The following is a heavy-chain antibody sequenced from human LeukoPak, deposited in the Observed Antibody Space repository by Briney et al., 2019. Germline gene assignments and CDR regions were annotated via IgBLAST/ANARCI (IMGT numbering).Heavy chain of an antibody. Sequence: ASVKVSCKASGYSFTNYDIIWVRQAPGQGLEWMGWISAYNGNTNYAQKLQGRVTMTTDTSTSTAYMELRSLRSDDTAVYYCARDHYYDILTGYYRPDYWGQGTLVTVSS. CDR1: GYSFTNYD. V-gene: IGHV1-18*01. J-gene: IGHJ4*02. CDR3: ARDHYYDILTGYYRPDY. CDR2: ISAYNGNT. D-gene: IGHD3-9*01.